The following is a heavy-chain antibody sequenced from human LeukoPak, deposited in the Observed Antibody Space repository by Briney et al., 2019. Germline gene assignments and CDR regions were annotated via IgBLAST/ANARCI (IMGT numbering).Heavy chain of an antibody. Sequence: PSETLSLTCTVSGGSISSGGYYWSWIRQHPGKGLEWIGYIYYSGSTYYNPSFKSRVTISVDTSKNQFSLKLSSVTAADTAVYYCARGAILTDYSPVDYWGQGTLVTVSS. V-gene: IGHV4-31*03. CDR1: GGSISSGGYY. D-gene: IGHD3-9*01. CDR3: ARGAILTDYSPVDY. J-gene: IGHJ4*02. CDR2: IYYSGST.